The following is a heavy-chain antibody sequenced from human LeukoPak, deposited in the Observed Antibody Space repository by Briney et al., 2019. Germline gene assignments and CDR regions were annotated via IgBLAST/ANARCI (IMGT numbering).Heavy chain of an antibody. CDR1: GYTFTGYY. J-gene: IGHJ5*02. CDR2: INPNSGGT. CDR3: ARVTVATYRFDP. Sequence: ASVKVPCKASGYTFTGYYMHWVRQAPGQGLEWMGWINPNSGGTNYAQKFQGRVTMTRDTSISTAYMELSRLRSDDTAVYYCARVTVATYRFDPWGQGTLVTVSS. D-gene: IGHD5-12*01. V-gene: IGHV1-2*02.